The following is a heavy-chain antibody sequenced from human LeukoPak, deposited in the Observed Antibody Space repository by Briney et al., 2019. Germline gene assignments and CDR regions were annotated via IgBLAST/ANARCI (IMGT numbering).Heavy chain of an antibody. CDR3: ARDELLGYCSGGSCYGHNWFDP. J-gene: IGHJ5*02. V-gene: IGHV3-11*06. CDR2: ISSSSSYT. CDR1: GFTFSDYY. Sequence: GGSLRLSCAASGFTFSDYYMSWIRQAPGKGLEWVSYISSSSSYTNYADSVKGRFTIPRDNAKNSLYLQMNSLRAEDTAVYYCARDELLGYCSGGSCYGHNWFDPWGQGTLVTVSS. D-gene: IGHD2-15*01.